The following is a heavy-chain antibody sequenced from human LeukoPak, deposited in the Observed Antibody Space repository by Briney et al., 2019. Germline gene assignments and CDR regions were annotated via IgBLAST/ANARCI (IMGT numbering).Heavy chain of an antibody. D-gene: IGHD4-23*01. CDR3: ARVAAGYSVNYFDY. J-gene: IGHJ4*02. V-gene: IGHV3-23*01. CDR2: ISGSGGST. CDR1: GFTFSSYA. Sequence: GGSLRLSCAASGFTFSSYAMSWVRQAPGKGLEWVSAISGSGGSTYSADSVKGRFTISRDNSKNTLYLQMNSLRAEDTAVYYCARVAAGYSVNYFDYWGQGTLVTVSS.